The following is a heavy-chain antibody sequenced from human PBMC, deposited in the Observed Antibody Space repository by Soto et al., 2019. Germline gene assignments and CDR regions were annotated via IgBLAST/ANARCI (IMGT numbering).Heavy chain of an antibody. Sequence: GGSLRLSCAASGFTFSNAWMSWVRQAPGKGLEWVGRIKSKTDGGTTDYAAPVKGRFTISRDDSKNTLYLQMNGLKTEDTAMYYCTTFRLVAATRYYYYYGMDVWGQGTTVPVSS. CDR3: TTFRLVAATRYYYYYGMDV. CDR2: IKSKTDGGTT. J-gene: IGHJ6*02. V-gene: IGHV3-15*01. D-gene: IGHD2-15*01. CDR1: GFTFSNAW.